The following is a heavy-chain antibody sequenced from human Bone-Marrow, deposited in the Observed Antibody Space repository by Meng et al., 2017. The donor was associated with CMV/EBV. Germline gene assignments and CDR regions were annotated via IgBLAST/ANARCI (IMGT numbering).Heavy chain of an antibody. CDR3: ARHKRRQWFDP. CDR2: INYSGST. Sequence: HLQLQESGPGLAKPSDTLSPICSVSGGSITSSNYYWDWIRQPPGEGLEWIGTINYSGSTFYNPSLESRVTISVDTPGNHFSLKLTSVTAADTAIYYCARHKRRQWFDPWGQGTLVTVSS. D-gene: IGHD1-1*01. J-gene: IGHJ5*02. V-gene: IGHV4-39*01. CDR1: GGSITSSNYY.